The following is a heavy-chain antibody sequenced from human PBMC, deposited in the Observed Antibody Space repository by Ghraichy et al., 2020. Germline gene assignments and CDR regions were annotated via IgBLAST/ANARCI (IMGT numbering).Heavy chain of an antibody. V-gene: IGHV3-7*03. CDR2: IEHDGSEK. CDR3: ARGVRNLDF. J-gene: IGHJ4*02. Sequence: GESLNISCAASGFTFSHFWMSWVRQAPGKGLEWVANIEHDGSEKYYVDSVKGRFTISRDNAKNSLYLQMNSLRAEDTAVYYCARGVRNLDFWGQGTGHRLL. D-gene: IGHD2/OR15-2a*01. CDR1: GFTFSHFW.